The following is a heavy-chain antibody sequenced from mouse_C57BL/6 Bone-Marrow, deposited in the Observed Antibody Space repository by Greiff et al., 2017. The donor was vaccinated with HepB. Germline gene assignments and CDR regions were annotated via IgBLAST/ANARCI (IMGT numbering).Heavy chain of an antibody. Sequence: DVMLVESGGDLVKPGGSLKLSCAASGFTFSSYGMSWVRQTPDKRLEWVATISSGGSYTYYPDSVKGRFTISRDNAKNTLYLQMSSLKSEDTAMYYCARRGYYGMDAMDYWGQGTSVTVSS. D-gene: IGHD1-1*01. CDR2: ISSGGSYT. J-gene: IGHJ4*01. CDR1: GFTFSSYG. V-gene: IGHV5-6*02. CDR3: ARRGYYGMDAMDY.